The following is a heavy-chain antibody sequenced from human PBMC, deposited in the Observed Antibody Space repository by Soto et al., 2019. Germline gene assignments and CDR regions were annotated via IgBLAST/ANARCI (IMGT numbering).Heavy chain of an antibody. CDR2: ISGSGGST. V-gene: IGHV3-23*01. D-gene: IGHD3-9*01. J-gene: IGHJ4*02. CDR1: GFTFSSYA. Sequence: PGGSLRLSCAASGFTFSSYAMSWVRQAPGKGLEWVSAISGSGGSTYYADSVKGRFTISRDNSKNTLYLQMNSLRAEDTAVYYCAKDGIDILTGYYIPYFDYWGQGTLVTVSS. CDR3: AKDGIDILTGYYIPYFDY.